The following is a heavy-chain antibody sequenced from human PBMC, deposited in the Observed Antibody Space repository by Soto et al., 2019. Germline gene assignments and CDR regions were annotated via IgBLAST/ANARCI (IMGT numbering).Heavy chain of an antibody. CDR3: ARDSGQWLVRFVYTPHNDY. Sequence: QVQLVQSGAEVKKPGASVKVSCKASGYTFTSYGISWVRQAPGQGLEWMGWISAYNGNTNYAQKLQGRVTMTTDTXXSXAXXELRSLRSDDTAVYYCARDSGQWLVRFVYTPHNDYWGQGTLVTVSS. CDR2: ISAYNGNT. CDR1: GYTFTSYG. J-gene: IGHJ4*02. V-gene: IGHV1-18*01. D-gene: IGHD6-19*01.